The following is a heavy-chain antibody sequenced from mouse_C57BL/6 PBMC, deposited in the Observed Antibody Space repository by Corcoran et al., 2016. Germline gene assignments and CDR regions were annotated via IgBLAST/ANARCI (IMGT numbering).Heavy chain of an antibody. CDR3: ARPLRPWYFDV. Sequence: EVQLQQSGPELVKPGASVKISCKASGYTFTDYYMNWVKRSHGKSLEWIGDINPNNGGTSYNQKFKGKATLTVDKSSSTAYMELRSLTSEDSAVYYCARPLRPWYFDVWGTGTTVTVSS. D-gene: IGHD1-2*01. J-gene: IGHJ1*03. V-gene: IGHV1-26*01. CDR1: GYTFTDYY. CDR2: INPNNGGT.